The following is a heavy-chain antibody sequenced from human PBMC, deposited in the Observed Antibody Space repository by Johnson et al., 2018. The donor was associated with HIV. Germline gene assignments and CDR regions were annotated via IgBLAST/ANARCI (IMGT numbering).Heavy chain of an antibody. CDR1: EFAFSSYD. J-gene: IGHJ3*02. CDR3: AKSTQATILRESGPYGAFHI. Sequence: VQLVESGGGLVQTGGSLRLSCAASEFAFSSYDMHWVRQAPGKGLVWVSRINSDGSSTSYADSVKGRFTISRDNSKSTLYVQMNSLRVEDTAVYYCAKSTQATILRESGPYGAFHIWGQGTMVTVSS. V-gene: IGHV3-74*02. D-gene: IGHD2-2*01. CDR2: INSDGSST.